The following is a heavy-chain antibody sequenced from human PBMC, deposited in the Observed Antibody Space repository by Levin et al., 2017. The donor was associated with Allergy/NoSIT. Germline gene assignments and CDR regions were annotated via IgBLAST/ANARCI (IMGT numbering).Heavy chain of an antibody. Sequence: ASVKVSCKASGYTFTGYYMHWVRQAPGQGLVWMGWINPNSGGTNYAQKFQGRVTMTRDTSISTAYMELSRLRSDDTAVYYCARDVRWVKLPGQLVLDPWGQGTLVTVSS. D-gene: IGHD1-1*01. J-gene: IGHJ5*02. CDR2: INPNSGGT. CDR1: GYTFTGYY. V-gene: IGHV1-2*02. CDR3: ARDVRWVKLPGQLVLDP.